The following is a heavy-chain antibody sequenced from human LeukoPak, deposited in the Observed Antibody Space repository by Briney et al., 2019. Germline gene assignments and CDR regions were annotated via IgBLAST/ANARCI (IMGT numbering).Heavy chain of an antibody. Sequence: PGGSLRLSCAASGFTFSSYAISWVRQAPGKGLEWVSVISGSGGSTYYADSVKGRFTISRDKSKNTLYLQMNSLRAEDTAVYYCAKADDYGDYNGAEYLQHWGQGNLVTVSS. D-gene: IGHD4-17*01. J-gene: IGHJ1*01. CDR2: ISGSGGST. CDR1: GFTFSSYA. CDR3: AKADDYGDYNGAEYLQH. V-gene: IGHV3-23*01.